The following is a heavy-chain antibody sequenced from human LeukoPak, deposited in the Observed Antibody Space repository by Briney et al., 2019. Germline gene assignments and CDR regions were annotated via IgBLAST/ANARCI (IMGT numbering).Heavy chain of an antibody. J-gene: IGHJ5*01. CDR1: GGSISTYY. V-gene: IGHV4-59*01. CDR3: ARGSYCSGGTCMFDS. D-gene: IGHD2-15*01. Sequence: PSETLSLTCTVSGGSISTYYWNWIRQPPGKGLNWIGHIYHSGSTNYNPSLKSRVTISVDTSKNEFSPKLSSVTAADTAVYFCARGSYCSGGTCMFDSWGQGTLVTVSS. CDR2: IYHSGST.